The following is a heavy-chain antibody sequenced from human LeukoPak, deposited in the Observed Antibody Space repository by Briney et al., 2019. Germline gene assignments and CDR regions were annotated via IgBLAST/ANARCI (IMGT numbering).Heavy chain of an antibody. D-gene: IGHD3-22*01. J-gene: IGHJ6*02. CDR3: ARHDYDSSGYWPSGMDV. Sequence: GGSLRLSCAASGFTFSSYAMSWVRQAPGKGLEWVSAISGSGGSTYYADSVKGRFTISRDNSKNTLYLQMNSLRAEDTAVYYCARHDYDSSGYWPSGMDVWGQGTTVTVSS. CDR2: ISGSGGST. V-gene: IGHV3-23*01. CDR1: GFTFSSYA.